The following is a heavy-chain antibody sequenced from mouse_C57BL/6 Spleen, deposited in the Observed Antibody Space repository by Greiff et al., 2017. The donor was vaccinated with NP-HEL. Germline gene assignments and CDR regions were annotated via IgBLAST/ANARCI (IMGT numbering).Heavy chain of an antibody. J-gene: IGHJ3*01. CDR2: IYPGDGDT. Sequence: VQGVESGPELVKPGASVKISCKASGYAFSSSWMNWVKQRPGKGLEWIGRIYPGDGDTNYNGKFKGKATLTADKSSSTAYMQLSSLTSEDAAVYFCARWGSSGLAYWGQGTLVTVSA. CDR1: GYAFSSSW. CDR3: ARWGSSGLAY. V-gene: IGHV1-82*01. D-gene: IGHD3-2*02.